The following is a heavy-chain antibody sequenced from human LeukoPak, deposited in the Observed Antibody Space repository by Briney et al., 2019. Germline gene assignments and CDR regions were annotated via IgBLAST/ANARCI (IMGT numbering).Heavy chain of an antibody. V-gene: IGHV3-30-3*01. Sequence: GGSLRLSCAASGFTFSSYAMHWVRQAPGKGLEWVAVISYDGSNKYYADSVKGRFTISRDNSKNTLYLQMNSLRAEDTAVYYCASYYDFWSGLYYFDYWGQGTLVTASS. J-gene: IGHJ4*02. CDR2: ISYDGSNK. CDR3: ASYYDFWSGLYYFDY. CDR1: GFTFSSYA. D-gene: IGHD3-3*01.